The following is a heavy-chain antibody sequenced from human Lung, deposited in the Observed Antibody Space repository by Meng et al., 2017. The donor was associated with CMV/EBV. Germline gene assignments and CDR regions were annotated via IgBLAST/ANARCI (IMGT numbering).Heavy chain of an antibody. V-gene: IGHV3-30*04. CDR1: EFTFNSYA. CDR3: TREGRLNWCDP. Sequence: GESLKISCADSEFTFNSYAMHWVRQAPGKGLEWVAIISYDGRDKYYAESVKGRFTISRDNSKNTLYLQMNSLRTEDTALYFCTREGRLNWCDPWGQGTLVHGAS. J-gene: IGHJ5*02. CDR2: ISYDGRDK.